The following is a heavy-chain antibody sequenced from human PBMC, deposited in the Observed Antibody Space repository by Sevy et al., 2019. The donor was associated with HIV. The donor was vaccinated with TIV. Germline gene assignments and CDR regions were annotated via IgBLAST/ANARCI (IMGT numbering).Heavy chain of an antibody. CDR3: ARATYYYDSSGYYYFDY. CDR2: IIPIFGTA. CDR1: GGTFSSYA. D-gene: IGHD3-22*01. J-gene: IGHJ4*02. V-gene: IGHV1-69*13. Sequence: ASVKVSCKASGGTFSSYAISWVRQAPGQGLEWMGGIIPIFGTANYAQKFQGRVTITADESTSTAYMELSSLRSEDMAVYYCARATYYYDSSGYYYFDYWGQGTLVTVSS.